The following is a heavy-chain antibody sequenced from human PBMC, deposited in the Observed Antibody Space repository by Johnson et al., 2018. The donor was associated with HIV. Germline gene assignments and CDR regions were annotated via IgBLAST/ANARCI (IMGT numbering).Heavy chain of an antibody. CDR3: AREGDMRVVVAAFDI. Sequence: VQLVESGGGLVQPGGSLRLSCAASGISFSSYAMSWVRQAPGKGLEWVSAISDSGGSTYYADSVKGRFTISRDNSKKTLYLQMNSLRAEDTAVYYWAREGDMRVVVAAFDIWGQGTMVIVSS. V-gene: IGHV3-23*04. CDR2: ISDSGGST. CDR1: GISFSSYA. D-gene: IGHD3-22*01. J-gene: IGHJ3*02.